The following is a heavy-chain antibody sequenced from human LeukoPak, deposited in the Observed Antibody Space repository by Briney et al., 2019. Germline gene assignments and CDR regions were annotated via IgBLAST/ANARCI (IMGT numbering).Heavy chain of an antibody. D-gene: IGHD2-2*01. Sequence: ASVKVSCKASGYTFTSYGISWVRQAPGQGLEWMGWISAYNGNTNYAQKLQGRVTMTTDTSTSTAYMELRSLRSDDTAVYYCARSPIVVVPAAEHYYYYYYMDVWGKGTTVTVSS. J-gene: IGHJ6*03. CDR3: ARSPIVVVPAAEHYYYYYYMDV. CDR1: GYTFTSYG. V-gene: IGHV1-18*01. CDR2: ISAYNGNT.